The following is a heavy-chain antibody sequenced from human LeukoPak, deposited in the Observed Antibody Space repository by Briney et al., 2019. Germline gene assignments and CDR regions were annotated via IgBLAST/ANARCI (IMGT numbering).Heavy chain of an antibody. CDR2: IYYSGST. D-gene: IGHD3-22*01. Sequence: SETLSLTCTVSGGSISSYYWSWIRQPPGKGLEWIGYIYYSGSTNYNPSLKSRVTISVDTSKNQFSLKLSSVTAADTAVYYCARGLRRSQWLSFDPWGQGTLVTVSS. CDR3: ARGLRRSQWLSFDP. CDR1: GGSISSYY. V-gene: IGHV4-59*12. J-gene: IGHJ5*02.